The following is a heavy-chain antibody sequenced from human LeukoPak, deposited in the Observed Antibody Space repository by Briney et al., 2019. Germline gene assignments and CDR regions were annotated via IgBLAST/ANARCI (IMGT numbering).Heavy chain of an antibody. D-gene: IGHD3-10*01. CDR3: ARLYYGSGVDY. CDR2: IYHSGST. V-gene: IGHV4-38-2*01. Sequence: SEPLSLTCAVSGYSISSGYYWGWIPPPPGKGLEWIGSIYHSGSTHSNPSLKSRVTISVDTSNNLFSLKLSSVTAADTAVYYCARLYYGSGVDYWGQGTLVTVSS. CDR1: GYSISSGYY. J-gene: IGHJ4*02.